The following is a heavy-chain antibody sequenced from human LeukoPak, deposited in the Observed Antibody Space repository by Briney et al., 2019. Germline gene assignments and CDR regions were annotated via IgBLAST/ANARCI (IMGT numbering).Heavy chain of an antibody. D-gene: IGHD4-11*01. J-gene: IGHJ4*02. CDR2: IKQDGSEK. CDR3: AREGYSNYGNYFDY. V-gene: IGHV3-7*01. Sequence: GGSLRLSCAASGFTFSSYWMSWVRQAPGKGLEWVANIKQDGSEKYYVDSVKGRFTISRDNAKNSLYLQMNSLRAEDTAVYYCAREGYSNYGNYFDYWGQGTLVTVSS. CDR1: GFTFSSYW.